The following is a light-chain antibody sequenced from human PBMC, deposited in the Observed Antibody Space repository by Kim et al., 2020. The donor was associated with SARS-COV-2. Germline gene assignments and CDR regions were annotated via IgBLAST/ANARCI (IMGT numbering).Light chain of an antibody. CDR3: QQYNDWPSLT. CDR2: GAS. Sequence: SPGEGVTLSCRASQSVSNKLAWYQQRPGQSPRLRISGASTRASGIPARFSGSGSGTEFTLTISSLQSEDFAVYYCQQYNDWPSLTFGGGTKVDIK. J-gene: IGKJ4*01. V-gene: IGKV3-15*01. CDR1: QSVSNK.